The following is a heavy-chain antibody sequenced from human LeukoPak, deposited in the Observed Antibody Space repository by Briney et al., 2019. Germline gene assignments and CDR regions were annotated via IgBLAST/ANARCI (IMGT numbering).Heavy chain of an antibody. D-gene: IGHD3-10*01. V-gene: IGHV3-74*01. Sequence: PGGSLRLSCAASGFTFNTYWMHWVRQGPGKGLVWVSRIYSDGSRTTYADSVRGRFTISRDNAKNSLYLQMNSLRAEDTAVYYCASLYGSGPNWFDPWGQGTLVTVSS. CDR1: GFTFNTYW. J-gene: IGHJ5*02. CDR2: IYSDGSRT. CDR3: ASLYGSGPNWFDP.